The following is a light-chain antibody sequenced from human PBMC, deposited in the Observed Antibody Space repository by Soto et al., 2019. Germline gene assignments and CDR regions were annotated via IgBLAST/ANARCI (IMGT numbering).Light chain of an antibody. Sequence: DIQMTQSPSSLSASVGDRVTITCRASQSISNYVNWYQHKPGKVPKLLIYAASSLQSGVPTRFSGSGSGTDFTLTISGLRPEDFATYYCRQGYSIPLLTFGPGTKV. CDR1: QSISNY. V-gene: IGKV1-39*01. CDR2: AAS. CDR3: RQGYSIPLLT. J-gene: IGKJ3*01.